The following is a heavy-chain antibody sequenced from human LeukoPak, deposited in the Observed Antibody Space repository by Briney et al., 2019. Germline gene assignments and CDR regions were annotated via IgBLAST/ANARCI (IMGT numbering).Heavy chain of an antibody. D-gene: IGHD3-10*01. V-gene: IGHV3-11*04. J-gene: IGHJ3*01. CDR1: GFTFSDFF. CDR3: ARNMKFYSGSYYKRRDDAFDV. CDR2: ITNTGSTI. Sequence: GGSLRLSCAASGFTFSDFFMAWIRQLPGEGLEWMGYITNTGSTIYYADSVRGRFTMSRDNAKNSLYLHMSSLRVEDTAVYYCARNMKFYSGSYYKRRDDAFDVWGQGIAVVVSS.